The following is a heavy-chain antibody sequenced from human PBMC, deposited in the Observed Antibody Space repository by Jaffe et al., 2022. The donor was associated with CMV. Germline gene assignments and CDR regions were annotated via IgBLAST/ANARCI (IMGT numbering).Heavy chain of an antibody. CDR1: GGSISSYY. Sequence: QVQLQESGPGLVKPSETLSLTCTVSGGSISSYYWSWIRQPPGKGLEWIGYIYYSGSTNYNPSLKSRVTISVDTSKNQFSLKLSSVTAADTAVYYCARHRVGKGAFDIWGQGTMVTVSS. CDR3: ARHRVGKGAFDI. D-gene: IGHD1-26*01. J-gene: IGHJ3*02. V-gene: IGHV4-59*08. CDR2: IYYSGST.